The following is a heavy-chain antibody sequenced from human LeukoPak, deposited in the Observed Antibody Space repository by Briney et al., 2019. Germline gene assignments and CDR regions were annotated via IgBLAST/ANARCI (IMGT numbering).Heavy chain of an antibody. CDR2: IYTSGST. Sequence: ASQTLSLTCTVSGGSISSYYWSWIRQPAGKGLEWIGRIYTSGSTNYNPSLKSRVTMSVDTSKNQFSLKLTSVIAADTAVYYCARVFQLPFNYFDPWGQGALVTVSS. CDR1: GGSISSYY. V-gene: IGHV4-4*07. J-gene: IGHJ5*02. CDR3: ARVFQLPFNYFDP.